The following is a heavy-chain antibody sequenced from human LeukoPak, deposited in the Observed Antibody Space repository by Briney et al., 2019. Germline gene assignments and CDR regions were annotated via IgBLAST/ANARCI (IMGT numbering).Heavy chain of an antibody. Sequence: GESLKISCKASGYSFSSDWLAWVRQMPGKGLEWMGIIFPGDSDTRYSPSFQGQVTITADKSISTAYLQWSSLKASDTAMYYCARLPAEKNYYYYMDVWGKGTTVTVSS. CDR2: IFPGDSDT. J-gene: IGHJ6*03. CDR3: ARLPAEKNYYYYMDV. CDR1: GYSFSSDW. D-gene: IGHD6-25*01. V-gene: IGHV5-51*01.